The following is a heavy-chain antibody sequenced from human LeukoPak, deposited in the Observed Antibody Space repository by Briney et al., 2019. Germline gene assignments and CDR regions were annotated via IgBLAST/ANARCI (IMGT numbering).Heavy chain of an antibody. J-gene: IGHJ6*02. V-gene: IGHV3-7*01. CDR2: IKQDGSEK. D-gene: IGHD6-19*01. CDR1: GFTFSSRW. Sequence: PGGSLRLSCEASGFTFSSRWMSWVRQAPGKGLEWVAIIKQDGSEKDYVDSVTGRFTISRDNAKNSLYLQMNSLRDEDTAVYYCARDTSAWRYGMDVWGQGTTVTVSS. CDR3: ARDTSAWRYGMDV.